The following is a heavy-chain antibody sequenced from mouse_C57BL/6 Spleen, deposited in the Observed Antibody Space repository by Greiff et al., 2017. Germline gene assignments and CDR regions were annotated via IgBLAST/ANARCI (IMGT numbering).Heavy chain of an antibody. V-gene: IGHV3-6*01. CDR2: ISYDGSN. Sequence: EVQVVESGPGLVKPSQSLSLTCSVTGYSITSGYYWNWIRQFPGNKLEWMGYISYDGSNNYNPSLKNRISITRDTSKNQFFLKLNSVTTEDTATYYCAREDYGNLDVWGTGTTVTVSS. J-gene: IGHJ1*03. CDR3: AREDYGNLDV. D-gene: IGHD2-1*01. CDR1: GYSITSGYY.